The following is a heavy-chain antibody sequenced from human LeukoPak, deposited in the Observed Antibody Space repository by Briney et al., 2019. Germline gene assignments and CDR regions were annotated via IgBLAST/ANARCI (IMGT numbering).Heavy chain of an antibody. D-gene: IGHD2-21*01. Sequence: SETLSLTCAVSGYSISSGYYWGWIRQPPGKGLEWIGRIYHSGSTYYNPSLKRRVAISVDTSKNQFSLKVNSVTAADTAVYSCARHMSDCSGDCWAFDYSANGTLVTVSS. CDR1: GYSISSGYY. V-gene: IGHV4-38-2*01. J-gene: IGHJ4*01. CDR2: IYHSGST. CDR3: ARHMSDCSGDCWAFDY.